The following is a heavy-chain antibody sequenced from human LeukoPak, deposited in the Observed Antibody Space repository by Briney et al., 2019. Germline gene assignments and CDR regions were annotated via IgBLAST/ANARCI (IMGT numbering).Heavy chain of an antibody. V-gene: IGHV3-15*07. CDR1: GFTFSNAW. D-gene: IGHD4-11*01. CDR3: TKEDYGNYVSPH. CDR2: IKSKTDGGTT. Sequence: PGGSLRLSCAASGFTFSNAWMNWIRQAPGKGLEWVGRIKSKTDGGTTDYAAPVKGRFTISRDDSKNTLYLQMNSLKTEDTALYYCTKEDYGNYVSPHWGQGTLVTVSS. J-gene: IGHJ4*02.